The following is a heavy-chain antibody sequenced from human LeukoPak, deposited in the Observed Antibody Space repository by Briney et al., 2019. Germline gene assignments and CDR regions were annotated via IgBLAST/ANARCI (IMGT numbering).Heavy chain of an antibody. CDR2: ISGSGMST. V-gene: IGHV3-23*01. CDR1: AFTFSSYA. J-gene: IGHJ4*02. Sequence: GGSLRLSCAASAFTFSSYAMSWVRQAPGKGLEWVSGISGSGMSTYYADSVKGRFTISRDNAKNSLYLQMNSLRAEDTAVYYCARRFDCWGQGALVTVSS. CDR3: ARRFDC.